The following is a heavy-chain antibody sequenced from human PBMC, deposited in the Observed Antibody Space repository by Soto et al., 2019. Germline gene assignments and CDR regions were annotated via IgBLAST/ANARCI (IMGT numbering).Heavy chain of an antibody. Sequence: SETLSLTCTVSGGSISNDRWSWVRQPAGKGLEWIGRIFASGRTNYNPSLQSRVTMSVDTSKNQFSLTMTSLAAADTAVYYCERVYYDFWSGYSGFYFDYWGQGTLVTVSS. D-gene: IGHD3-3*01. CDR1: GGSISNDR. CDR2: IFASGRT. CDR3: ERVYYDFWSGYSGFYFDY. V-gene: IGHV4-4*07. J-gene: IGHJ4*02.